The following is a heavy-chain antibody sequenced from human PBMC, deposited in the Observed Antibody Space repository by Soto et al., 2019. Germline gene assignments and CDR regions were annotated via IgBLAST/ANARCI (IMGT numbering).Heavy chain of an antibody. CDR1: GGTFSSYA. D-gene: IGHD2-2*01. V-gene: IGHV1-69*01. CDR2: IIPISETT. CDR3: ARSQGSSTSLEVYYYYYYGMDV. Sequence: QVQLVQSGAEVKKPGSSVKVSCKASGGTFSSYAISWVRQAPGQGLEWMGGIIPISETTNYAQKFQGRVTITADESKSTAYMGLSSLRSEDTAVYYWARSQGSSTSLEVYYYYYYGMDVWCQGTRVTFSS. J-gene: IGHJ6*02.